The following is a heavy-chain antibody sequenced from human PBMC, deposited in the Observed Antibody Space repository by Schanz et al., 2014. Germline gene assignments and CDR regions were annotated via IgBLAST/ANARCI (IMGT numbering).Heavy chain of an antibody. V-gene: IGHV1-46*01. CDR3: ATETSRTWFYNGVDV. Sequence: QVQLVQSGAEVKQPGASVKVSCKASGYTFTTYYIHWVRQAPGQGLEWMGIINPSGGSTSYAQKFQGRVTMTRDTSTSTVYMELSSLRSEDTGVYYCATETSRTWFYNGVDVWGQGTTVTVSS. D-gene: IGHD2-2*01. J-gene: IGHJ6*02. CDR1: GYTFTTYY. CDR2: INPSGGST.